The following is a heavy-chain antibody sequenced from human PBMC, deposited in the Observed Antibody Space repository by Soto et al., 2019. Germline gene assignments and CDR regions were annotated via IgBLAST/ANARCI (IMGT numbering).Heavy chain of an antibody. CDR1: GCSKTTFFY. Sequence: XETLSLTCRVSGCSKTTFFYWGWIKQSPEKGLEWIGSISHTGRTSYNPSLKSRVSISVDTSKNQFSLTLTSVTAADTAVYYCSRYPANLALAVAYFDYWGQGSLATFSS. D-gene: IGHD2-15*01. CDR2: ISHTGRT. J-gene: IGHJ4*02. V-gene: IGHV4-38-2*01. CDR3: SRYPANLALAVAYFDY.